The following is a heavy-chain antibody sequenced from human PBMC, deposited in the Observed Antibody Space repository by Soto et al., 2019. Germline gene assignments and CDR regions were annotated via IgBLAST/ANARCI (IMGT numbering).Heavy chain of an antibody. D-gene: IGHD3-10*01. Sequence: EVQLVESGGGLVQPGRSLRLSCAASGFTFDDYAMHWVRQAPGKGLEWVSGISWNSGSIGYADSVKGRFTISRDNAKNSLYLQMNSLRAEDTALYYCAKGTAVRFGTHYYYYYMDVRGKGTTVTVSS. V-gene: IGHV3-9*01. CDR2: ISWNSGSI. CDR3: AKGTAVRFGTHYYYYYMDV. J-gene: IGHJ6*03. CDR1: GFTFDDYA.